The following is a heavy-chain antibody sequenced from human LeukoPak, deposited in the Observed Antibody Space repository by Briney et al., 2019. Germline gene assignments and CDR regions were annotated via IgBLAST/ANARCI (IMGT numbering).Heavy chain of an antibody. V-gene: IGHV1-18*01. CDR2: ISAYNGNT. CDR3: ARDSSGWSTNWFDP. D-gene: IGHD6-19*01. J-gene: IGHJ5*02. Sequence: ASLQVSCKASGYTFTSYGVSWVRQGPGQGLEWMGWISAYNGNTNYAQKLQGRVTMTTDTSTSTAYMELRSLRSDDTAVYYCARDSSGWSTNWFDPWGQGTLVTVSS. CDR1: GYTFTSYG.